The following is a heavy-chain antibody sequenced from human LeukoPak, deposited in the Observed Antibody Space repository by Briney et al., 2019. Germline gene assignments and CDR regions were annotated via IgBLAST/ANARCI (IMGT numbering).Heavy chain of an antibody. CDR1: GFTFSSYS. CDR3: ARDSPAVAGSDY. Sequence: GSLRLSCAASGFTFSSYSMNWVRQAPGKGLEWVSSISSSSSYIYYADSVKGRFTISRDNAKNSLYLQMNSLRAEDTAVYYCARDSPAVAGSDYWGQGTLVTVSS. D-gene: IGHD6-19*01. CDR2: ISSSSSYI. J-gene: IGHJ4*02. V-gene: IGHV3-21*01.